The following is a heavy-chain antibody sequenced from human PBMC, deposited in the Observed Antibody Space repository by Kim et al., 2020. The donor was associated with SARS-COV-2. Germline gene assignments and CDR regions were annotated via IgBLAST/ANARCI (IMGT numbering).Heavy chain of an antibody. J-gene: IGHJ6*01. CDR1: GFTFSSYA. V-gene: IGHV3-30-3*01. D-gene: IGHD5-18*01. CDR3: ARDDRGYSYGYLGYYGM. CDR2: ISYDGSNK. Sequence: GGSLRLSCAASGFTFSSYAMHWVRQAPGKGLEWVAVISYDGSNKYYADSVKGRFTISRDNSKNTLYLQMNSLRAEDTAVYYCARDDRGYSYGYLGYYGM.